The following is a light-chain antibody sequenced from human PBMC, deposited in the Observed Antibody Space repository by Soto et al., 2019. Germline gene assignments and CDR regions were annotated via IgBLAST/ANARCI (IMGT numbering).Light chain of an antibody. CDR1: QTVSSSY. CDR3: QLYGSSFMYT. V-gene: IGKV3-20*01. J-gene: IGKJ2*01. CDR2: DAS. Sequence: EIVLTQSPGTLSVSPGETATLSCRASQTVSSSYLDWYQQKPGQAPRLLIYDASTRATGIPDRFSGSGSGTDFTLTISRLEPEDFALYYCQLYGSSFMYTFGQGTKLELK.